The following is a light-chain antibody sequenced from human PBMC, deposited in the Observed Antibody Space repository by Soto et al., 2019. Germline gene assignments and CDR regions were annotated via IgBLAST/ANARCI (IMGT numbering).Light chain of an antibody. CDR2: GTF. CDR3: QQYGIWT. Sequence: EIVLTQSPGTLSVSPGERATLSCRASETISSDKLAWYQQKPGQPPSLLIYGTFSRATGIPDRFSGSGSGTDFTLTISRLEPVDSAIYYCQQYGIWTFGQGTKVEI. CDR1: ETISSDK. V-gene: IGKV3-20*01. J-gene: IGKJ1*01.